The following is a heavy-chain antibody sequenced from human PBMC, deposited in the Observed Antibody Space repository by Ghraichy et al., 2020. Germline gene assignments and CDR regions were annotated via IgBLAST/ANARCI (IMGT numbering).Heavy chain of an antibody. J-gene: IGHJ4*02. CDR1: GGSFSGYY. D-gene: IGHD6-19*01. Sequence: SETLSLTCAVYGGSFSGYYWSWIRQPPGKGLEWIGEINHSGSTNYNPSLKSRVTISVDTSKNQFSLKLSSVTAADTAVYFCACITVTRDRDYWGQGTLVTVSS. V-gene: IGHV4-34*01. CDR2: INHSGST. CDR3: ACITVTRDRDY.